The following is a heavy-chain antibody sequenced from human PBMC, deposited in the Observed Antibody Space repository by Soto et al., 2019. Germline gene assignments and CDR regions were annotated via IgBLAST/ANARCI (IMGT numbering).Heavy chain of an antibody. D-gene: IGHD2-2*01. CDR1: GFTFSSYA. CDR3: AKLKYIVVATAAPYX. CDR2: IRCSGGST. V-gene: IGHV3-23*01. Sequence: GGSLRLSFAASGFTFSSYAMSWVRQAPGKGLEWVSSIRCSGGSTYYADSVKGRFTISIDNSKNTLYLQMNSLRAEDTAVYYCAKLKYIVVATAAPYXWGQGTLVTVSX. J-gene: IGHJ4*02.